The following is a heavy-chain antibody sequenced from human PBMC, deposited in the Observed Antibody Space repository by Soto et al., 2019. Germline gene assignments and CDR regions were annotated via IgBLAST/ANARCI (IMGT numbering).Heavy chain of an antibody. CDR2: INHSGFT. CDR1: GGSFSGYY. J-gene: IGHJ5*02. Sequence: QVQLQQWGAGLLKPAETLSLTCAVYGGSFSGYYWTWIRQAPGEGLEWIGEINHSGFTSYNPSHKSRLSMSVDPSRSQSSPNLSSVTAADTAVSYCATFHFDKSSWTNPRYFDTWGQGTLGTVAS. CDR3: ATFHFDKSSWTNPRYFDT. V-gene: IGHV4-34*01. D-gene: IGHD6-13*01.